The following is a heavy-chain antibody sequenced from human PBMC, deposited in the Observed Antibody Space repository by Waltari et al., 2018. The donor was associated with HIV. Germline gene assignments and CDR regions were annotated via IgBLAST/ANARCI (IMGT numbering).Heavy chain of an antibody. J-gene: IGHJ4*02. CDR3: AGGGDIVVVVAATPLFDY. V-gene: IGHV4-39*01. Sequence: QLQLQESGPGLVKPSETLSLTCTVSGGSISSSSYYWGWIRQPPGKGLEWIGGIYYSGGTFYNPAPKSRVTISGDTSKNQFSLKLSSGTAADTAVYYCAGGGDIVVVVAATPLFDYWGQGTLVTVSS. CDR2: IYYSGGT. CDR1: GGSISSSSYY. D-gene: IGHD2-15*01.